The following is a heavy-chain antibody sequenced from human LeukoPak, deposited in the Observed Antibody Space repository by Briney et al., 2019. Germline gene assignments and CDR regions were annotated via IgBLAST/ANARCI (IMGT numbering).Heavy chain of an antibody. CDR1: GGTFSSYA. CDR2: IIPIFGTA. Sequence: SVKVSCKASGGTFSSYAISWVRQAPGQGLEWMGGIIPIFGTANYAQKFQGRVTITADESTSTAYMELSSLRSEDTAVYYCARGPHYYDSSGYWNYWGQGTLVTVSS. CDR3: ARGPHYYDSSGYWNY. V-gene: IGHV1-69*13. D-gene: IGHD3-22*01. J-gene: IGHJ4*02.